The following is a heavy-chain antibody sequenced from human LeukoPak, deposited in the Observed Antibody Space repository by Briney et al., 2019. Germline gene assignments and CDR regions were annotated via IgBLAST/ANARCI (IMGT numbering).Heavy chain of an antibody. D-gene: IGHD5-12*01. CDR1: GYTFTGYY. CDR2: INPNSGDT. J-gene: IGHJ4*02. V-gene: IGHV1-2*02. CDR3: VRLWNTGYIIYFDS. Sequence: ASDTVPCKASGYTFTGYYMHWVRQAPGQGLEWMGWINPNSGDTNFAQKFRGRVTMTRDTSISTAFMELSRLTSDDTAVYYGVRLWNTGYIIYFDSWGQGALVTVSS.